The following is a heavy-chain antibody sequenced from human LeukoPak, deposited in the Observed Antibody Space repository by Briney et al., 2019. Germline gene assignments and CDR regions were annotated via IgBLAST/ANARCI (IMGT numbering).Heavy chain of an antibody. V-gene: IGHV4-4*02. J-gene: IGHJ4*02. CDR1: GGSISNSNW. CDR2: IYHSGTT. Sequence: SGTLSLTCAVSGGSISNSNWWSWVRQTPGKGLEWIGEIYHSGTTNYNPSLKSRVTISVDKSKNQFSLKLSSVTAADTAVYYCARDPLDIVMVTPIRGGLDYWGQGTPVTVSS. D-gene: IGHD2-21*02. CDR3: ARDPLDIVMVTPIRGGLDY.